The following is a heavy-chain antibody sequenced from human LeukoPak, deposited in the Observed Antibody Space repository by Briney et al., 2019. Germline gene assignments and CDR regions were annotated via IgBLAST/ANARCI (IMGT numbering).Heavy chain of an antibody. CDR1: GGTFSSYA. Sequence: ASVKVSCKASGGTFSSYAISWVRQAPGQGLEWMGGIIPILGTANYAQKFQGRVTITTDESTSTAYMELSSLRSEDTAVYYCAVVDTAMALYQYYFDYWGQGTLVTVSS. V-gene: IGHV1-69*05. CDR3: AVVDTAMALYQYYFDY. D-gene: IGHD5-18*01. CDR2: IIPILGTA. J-gene: IGHJ4*02.